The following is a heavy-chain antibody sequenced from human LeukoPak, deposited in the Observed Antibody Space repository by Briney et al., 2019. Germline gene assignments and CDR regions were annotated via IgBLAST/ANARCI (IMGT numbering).Heavy chain of an antibody. D-gene: IGHD3-16*01. CDR2: IIPIFGTA. J-gene: IGHJ6*02. Sequence: SVKVSCKASGNSISNYAVSWVRQAPGQGFEWMGGIIPIFGTADYAQKFQGRVTITADQSTSTTYMALSSLKSGDTATYYCTTRACHAGGCSSSFYYYYGLHFWGQGTTVSVSS. CDR1: GNSISNYA. V-gene: IGHV1-69*13. CDR3: TTRACHAGGCSSSFYYYYGLHF.